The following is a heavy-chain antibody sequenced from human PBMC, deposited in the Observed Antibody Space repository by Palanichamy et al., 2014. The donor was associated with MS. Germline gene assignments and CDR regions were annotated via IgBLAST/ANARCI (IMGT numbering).Heavy chain of an antibody. CDR1: GGSISSYY. D-gene: IGHD2-15*01. Sequence: QVQLQESGPGLVKPSETLSLTCTVSGGSISSYYWSWIRQPPGKGLEWIGYIYYSGSTNYNPSLKSRVTISVDTSKNQFSLKLSSVTAADTAVYYCARDTRSYCSGGSCYGWFDPWGQGTLVTVSS. J-gene: IGHJ5*02. CDR2: IYYSGST. V-gene: IGHV4-59*01. CDR3: ARDTRSYCSGGSCYGWFDP.